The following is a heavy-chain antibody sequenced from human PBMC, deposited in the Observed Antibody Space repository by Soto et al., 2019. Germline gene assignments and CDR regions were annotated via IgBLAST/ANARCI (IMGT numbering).Heavy chain of an antibody. CDR2: ITSDGSRT. J-gene: IGHJ4*02. D-gene: IGHD3-22*01. Sequence: GGSLRLSCAASGFAFSYYAMHWVRQAPGKGLEWVSLITSDGSRTSYADSAKGRFTISRDNAKNTVYLQMNSLRAEDTAVYYCARGDGDYYDGNGYLGRHWGQGTLVTVSS. CDR3: ARGDGDYYDGNGYLGRH. CDR1: GFAFSYYA. V-gene: IGHV3-74*01.